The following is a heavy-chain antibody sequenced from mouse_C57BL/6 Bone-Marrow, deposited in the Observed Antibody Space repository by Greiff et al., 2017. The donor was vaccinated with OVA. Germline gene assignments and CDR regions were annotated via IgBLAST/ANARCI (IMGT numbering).Heavy chain of an antibody. CDR2: ISSGGSYT. CDR1: GFTFSSYG. CDR3: ARLGWFYAMDY. V-gene: IGHV5-6*01. D-gene: IGHD3-3*01. J-gene: IGHJ4*01. Sequence: EVKLMESGGDLVKPGGSLKLSCAASGFTFSSYGMSWVRQTPDERLEWVATISSGGSYTYYPDSVKGRFTISRDNAKNTLYLQMSSLKSEDTAMYYCARLGWFYAMDYWGQGTSVTVSS.